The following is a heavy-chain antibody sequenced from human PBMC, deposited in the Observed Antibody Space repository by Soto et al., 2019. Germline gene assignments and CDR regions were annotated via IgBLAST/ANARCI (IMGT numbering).Heavy chain of an antibody. D-gene: IGHD6-19*01. J-gene: IGHJ4*02. Sequence: SETLSLTCTVSGGSISSGDYYWSWIRQPPGKGLEWIGYIYYSGSTYYNPSLKSRVTISVDTSKNQFSLKLSSATAADTAVYYCARVSSGWPRGFDYWGQGTLVTVSS. CDR2: IYYSGST. CDR3: ARVSSGWPRGFDY. V-gene: IGHV4-30-4*01. CDR1: GGSISSGDYY.